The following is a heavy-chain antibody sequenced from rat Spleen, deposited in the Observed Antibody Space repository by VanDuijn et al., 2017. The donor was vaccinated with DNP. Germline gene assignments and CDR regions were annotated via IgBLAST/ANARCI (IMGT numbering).Heavy chain of an antibody. V-gene: IGHV3-3*01. J-gene: IGHJ2*01. Sequence: EVQLQESGPGLVKPSQSLSLTCSVTGYSITSSYRWNWIRKFPGNKLEWMGYINSAGSTNYNPSLKSRISITRDTSKNQFFLQVNSVTTEDTATYYCARDYGGYSGDWGQGVMVTVSS. CDR1: GYSITSSYR. D-gene: IGHD1-11*01. CDR2: INSAGST. CDR3: ARDYGGYSGD.